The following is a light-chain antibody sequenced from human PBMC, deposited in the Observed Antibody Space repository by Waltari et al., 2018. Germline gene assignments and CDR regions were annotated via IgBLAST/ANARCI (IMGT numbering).Light chain of an antibody. CDR2: GDN. J-gene: IGLJ3*02. V-gene: IGLV2-23*01. Sequence: QSALTRPASVSGSPGQSITISCTGTSSDVGNYNLVSWYQQYPGKAPKVMIYGDNRRPSGVSDRFSGSKSGNTASLTISGVQAEDEADYYCCSYAGSYTWVFGGGTKLTVL. CDR3: CSYAGSYTWV. CDR1: SSDVGNYNL.